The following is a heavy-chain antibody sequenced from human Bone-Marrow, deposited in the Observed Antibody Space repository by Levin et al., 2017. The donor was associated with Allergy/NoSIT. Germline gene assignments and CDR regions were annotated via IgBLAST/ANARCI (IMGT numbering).Heavy chain of an antibody. J-gene: IGHJ3*01. CDR2: IRGDGSRK. D-gene: IGHD3-22*01. V-gene: IGHV3-7*01. Sequence: GESLKISCVVSSLTFSDYWMTWVRQAPGKGLEWVANIRGDGSRKYYVDSVKGRFTISRDNAKNSLYLEMSSLRAEDTAMYYCARDGNYFDGSVYYDTLDFWGPGTMLTVSS. CDR1: SLTFSDYW. CDR3: ARDGNYFDGSVYYDTLDF.